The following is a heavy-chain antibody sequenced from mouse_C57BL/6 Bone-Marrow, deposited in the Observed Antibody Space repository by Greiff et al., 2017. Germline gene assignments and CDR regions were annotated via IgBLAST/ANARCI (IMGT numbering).Heavy chain of an antibody. V-gene: IGHV14-4*01. CDR2: IGPENGDT. CDR3: TTGGSNFSMDY. Sequence: EVKVVESGAELVRPGASVKLSCTASGFNINDDYMHWVQQSPEQGLEWIGWIGPENGDTEYASKFQGQATITADTSSNTAYLQLSSLTSEDTAVYYCTTGGSNFSMDYGGRGTSVTVSA. D-gene: IGHD2-5*01. J-gene: IGHJ4*01. CDR1: GFNINDDY.